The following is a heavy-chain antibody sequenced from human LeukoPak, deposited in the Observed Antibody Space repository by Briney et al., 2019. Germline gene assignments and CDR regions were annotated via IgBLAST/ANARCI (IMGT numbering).Heavy chain of an antibody. CDR1: GYSFTSYW. V-gene: IGHV5-51*01. J-gene: IGHJ3*02. D-gene: IGHD6-13*01. Sequence: GESLKISCKGSGYSFTSYWIGWVRQMPGKGLEWMGIIYPGDPDTRYSPSFQGQVTISADKSISTAYLQWSSLKASDTAMYYCARPNVAALDAFDIWGQGTMVTVSS. CDR2: IYPGDPDT. CDR3: ARPNVAALDAFDI.